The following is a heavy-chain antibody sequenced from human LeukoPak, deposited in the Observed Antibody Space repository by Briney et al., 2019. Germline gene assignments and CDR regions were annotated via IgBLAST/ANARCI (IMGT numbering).Heavy chain of an antibody. CDR1: GGSISSSSYY. D-gene: IGHD5-24*01. CDR3: ARGGDGYNAIDY. Sequence: SETLSLTCTVSGGSISSSSYYWSWIRQPPGKGLEWIGYIYYSGSTNYNPSLKSRVTISVDTSKNQFSLKLSSVTAADTAVYYCARGGDGYNAIDYWGQGTLVTVSS. J-gene: IGHJ4*02. CDR2: IYYSGST. V-gene: IGHV4-61*01.